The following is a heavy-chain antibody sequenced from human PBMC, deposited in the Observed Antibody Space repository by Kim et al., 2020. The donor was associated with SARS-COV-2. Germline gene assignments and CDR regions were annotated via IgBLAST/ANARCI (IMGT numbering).Heavy chain of an antibody. Sequence: GGSLRLSCAASGFTFSSYGMHWVRQAPGKGLEWVAVIWYDGSNKYYADSVKGRFTISRDNSKNTLYLQMNSLRAEDTAVYYCAAMVVATIPGDAFDIWGQGTMVTVSS. CDR2: IWYDGSNK. V-gene: IGHV3-33*01. CDR1: GFTFSSYG. D-gene: IGHD5-12*01. CDR3: AAMVVATIPGDAFDI. J-gene: IGHJ3*02.